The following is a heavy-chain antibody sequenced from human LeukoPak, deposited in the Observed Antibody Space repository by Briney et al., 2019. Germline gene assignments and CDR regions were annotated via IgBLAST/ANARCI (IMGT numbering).Heavy chain of an antibody. CDR2: IYYSGST. V-gene: IGHV4-39*01. CDR3: ARQGIAAAAPRYYFDY. D-gene: IGHD6-13*01. Sequence: PSETLSLTCAVSGGSISSSSYYWGWIRQPPGKGLEWIGSIYYSGSTYYNPSLKSRVTISVDTSKNQSSLKLSSVIAADTAVYYCARQGIAAAAPRYYFDYWGQGTLVTVSS. J-gene: IGHJ4*02. CDR1: GGSISSSSYY.